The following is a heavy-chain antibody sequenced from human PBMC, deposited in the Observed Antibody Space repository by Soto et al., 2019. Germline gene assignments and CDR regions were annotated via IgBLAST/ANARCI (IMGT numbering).Heavy chain of an antibody. V-gene: IGHV3-13*05. Sequence: GGSLRLSCASSVFTFISSDMHWVRQATGKGLEWVSGIGSAGDPYYAGSVKGRFTISRENAKNSLYLQMNSLRAGDTAVYYCARWNWQQLAFDYWGQGTLVTVSS. D-gene: IGHD6-13*01. J-gene: IGHJ4*02. CDR2: IGSAGDP. CDR3: ARWNWQQLAFDY. CDR1: VFTFISSD.